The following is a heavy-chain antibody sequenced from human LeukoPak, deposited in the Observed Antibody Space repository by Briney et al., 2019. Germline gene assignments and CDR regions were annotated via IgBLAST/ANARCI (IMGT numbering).Heavy chain of an antibody. J-gene: IGHJ4*02. CDR3: ARLGPDMRRLQDPFDY. Sequence: GESLKISCKGSGYSFTSYWIGWVRQMPGKGLEWMGIIYPGDSDTRYSPSFQGQVTISADKSISTAYLQWSSLKASDTAMYYCARLGPDMRRLQDPFDYWGQGTLVTVSS. V-gene: IGHV5-51*01. CDR1: GYSFTSYW. D-gene: IGHD5-24*01. CDR2: IYPGDSDT.